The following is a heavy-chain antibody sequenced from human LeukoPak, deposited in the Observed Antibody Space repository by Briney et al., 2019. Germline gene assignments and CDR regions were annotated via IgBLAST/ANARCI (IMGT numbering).Heavy chain of an antibody. Sequence: INSEGSSTSYADSVKGRFTISRDNAKNTLYLQRNSLRAEDTAVYYCARRSSGSPPYYFGYWGQGTLVTVSS. CDR3: ARRSSGSPPYYFGY. J-gene: IGHJ4*02. CDR2: INSEGSST. V-gene: IGHV3-74*01. D-gene: IGHD1-26*01.